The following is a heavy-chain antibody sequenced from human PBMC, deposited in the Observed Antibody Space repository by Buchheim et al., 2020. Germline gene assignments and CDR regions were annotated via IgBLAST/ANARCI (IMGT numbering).Heavy chain of an antibody. CDR2: IWYDGSNK. J-gene: IGHJ3*02. D-gene: IGHD3-22*01. Sequence: QVQLVESGGGVVQPGRSLRLSCAASGFTFSSYGMHWVRQAPGKGLEWVAVIWYDGSNKYYADSVKGRFTISRDNSKNPLYLQMNSLRAEDTAVYYCARHYDSSGYYPTGAFDIWGQGT. CDR3: ARHYDSSGYYPTGAFDI. V-gene: IGHV3-33*01. CDR1: GFTFSSYG.